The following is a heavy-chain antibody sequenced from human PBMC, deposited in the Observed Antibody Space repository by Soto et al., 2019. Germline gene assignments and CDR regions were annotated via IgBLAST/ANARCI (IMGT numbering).Heavy chain of an antibody. J-gene: IGHJ4*02. D-gene: IGHD3-3*01. V-gene: IGHV1-2*02. CDR1: GYPFTNYY. CDR3: ARVFATWPKDQ. CDR2: INPYNGDT. Sequence: QVQLVQSRAEVRKPGASVKVSCKTSGYPFTNYYIHWVRQAPGQRLQWLGLINPYNGDTTYGQMFQGRDTQTRAPSTTTAYMELGSLTAADTASYCCARVFATWPKDQWGQGTLVTVSS.